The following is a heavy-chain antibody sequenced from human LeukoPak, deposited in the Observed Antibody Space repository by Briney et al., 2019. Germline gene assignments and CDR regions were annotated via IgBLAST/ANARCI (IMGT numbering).Heavy chain of an antibody. CDR3: ARDGGYSGFDADC. Sequence: GSLRLSCAASGFTFRTYSMKWVRQAPGKGLEWVSYISDSSAMYYADSVRGRFTISRENDENSLFLQMNSLRAEDTAVYYCARDGGYSGFDADCWGQGTLVTVSS. CDR1: GFTFRTYS. CDR2: ISDSSAM. J-gene: IGHJ4*02. D-gene: IGHD5-12*01. V-gene: IGHV3-48*01.